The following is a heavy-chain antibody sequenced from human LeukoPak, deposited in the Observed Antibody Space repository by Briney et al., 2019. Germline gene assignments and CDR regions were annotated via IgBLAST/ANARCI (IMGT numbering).Heavy chain of an antibody. CDR2: IYYTGDS. Sequence: SETLSLTCSVSSGSISSISFYWAWVRQPPEKGLEWIGHIYYTGDSYLNTSLTSRVTLSVDTSKNQFSLKVNSVTVADTAVYYCVRLQRVLPSNDFWGQGTLVTVSS. D-gene: IGHD2-8*02. CDR1: SGSISSISFY. CDR3: VRLQRVLPSNDF. V-gene: IGHV4-39*01. J-gene: IGHJ4*02.